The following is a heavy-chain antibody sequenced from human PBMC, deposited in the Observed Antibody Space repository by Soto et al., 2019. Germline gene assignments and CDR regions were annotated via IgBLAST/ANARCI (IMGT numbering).Heavy chain of an antibody. Sequence: DVELVESGGGLVQPGRSLRLSCAASGFTFDSFAMQWIRQVPGKGLEWVSSISWNSATIAYADSVKGRFTISRDNANNVVYLQMNSLRAEDTAFYYCARGDTRASWGQGTLVTVSS. CDR1: GFTFDSFA. D-gene: IGHD5-18*01. J-gene: IGHJ5*02. CDR2: ISWNSATI. CDR3: ARGDTRAS. V-gene: IGHV3-9*01.